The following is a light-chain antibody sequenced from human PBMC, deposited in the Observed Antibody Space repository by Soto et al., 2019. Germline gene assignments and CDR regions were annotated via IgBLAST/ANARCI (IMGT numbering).Light chain of an antibody. Sequence: QSALTQPASVSGSPGQSITISCTGTSSDVGGYNYVSWYQHHPDKAPKLIIYDVSNRPSGVSNRFSGSKPGNTASLTISGLQAEDAADYYCSSYTTNTTVLFGGGTKLTVL. CDR3: SSYTTNTTVL. CDR1: SSDVGGYNY. CDR2: DVS. J-gene: IGLJ2*01. V-gene: IGLV2-14*03.